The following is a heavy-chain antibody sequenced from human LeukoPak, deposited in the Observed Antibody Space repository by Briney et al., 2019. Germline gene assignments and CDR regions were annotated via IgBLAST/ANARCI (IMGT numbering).Heavy chain of an antibody. V-gene: IGHV3-33*01. J-gene: IGHJ4*02. D-gene: IGHD3-16*01. CDR1: GFSFSAYG. Sequence: GGSLRLSCAAYGFSFSAYGMHWVRQAPGKGLEWVADIWYDGSKKEYANSVKGRFTISRDTSKSTVYLQMNSLRPEDTAVYYCARDLLGLPHKYFDSWSQGTLVTVSS. CDR2: IWYDGSKK. CDR3: ARDLLGLPHKYFDS.